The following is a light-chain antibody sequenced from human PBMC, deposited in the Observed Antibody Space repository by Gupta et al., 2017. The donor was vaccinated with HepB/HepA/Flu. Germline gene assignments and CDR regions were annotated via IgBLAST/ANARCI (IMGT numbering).Light chain of an antibody. CDR2: DAS. J-gene: IGKJ5*01. Sequence: EIVLTQSPATLSLSPGERAALSCRASQRIDNNLGWYQQKPGQAPRLLISDASNRATGIPARFSGSGSGTDFTLTINSLEPEDFAVYYCQQRNDWPVTFGQGTRLE. V-gene: IGKV3-11*01. CDR1: QRIDNN. CDR3: QQRNDWPVT.